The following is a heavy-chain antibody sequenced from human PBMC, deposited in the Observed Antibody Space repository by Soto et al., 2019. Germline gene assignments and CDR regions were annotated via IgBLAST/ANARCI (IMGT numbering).Heavy chain of an antibody. D-gene: IGHD6-19*01. CDR3: AREGSGWKHPNWFDP. CDR2: IFYSGST. J-gene: IGHJ5*02. V-gene: IGHV4-39*02. CDR1: GGSISSSTYY. Sequence: TSETLSLTCTVSGGSISSSTYYWGWIRQSPGKGLEWIGSIFYSGSTYFNPSFKSRVTISVDTSKNQFSLKLNSVTVADTAVYYCAREGSGWKHPNWFDPWGQGTLVTVSS.